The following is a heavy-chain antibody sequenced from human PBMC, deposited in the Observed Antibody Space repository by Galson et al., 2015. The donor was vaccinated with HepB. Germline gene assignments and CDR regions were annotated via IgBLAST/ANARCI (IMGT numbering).Heavy chain of an antibody. Sequence: LSLPCTVSGGSLNRDSHSWRGIRQPPGKGLEWIGSIYYSGSTYYSPSLKRRVTISLDTSKNQVSLKLRSVTAADTAVYYCARDTDSGDFDMWVQGTMVTVSS. CDR2: IYYSGST. D-gene: IGHD2-15*01. CDR1: GGSLNRDSHS. V-gene: IGHV4-39*07. J-gene: IGHJ3*02. CDR3: ARDTDSGDFDM.